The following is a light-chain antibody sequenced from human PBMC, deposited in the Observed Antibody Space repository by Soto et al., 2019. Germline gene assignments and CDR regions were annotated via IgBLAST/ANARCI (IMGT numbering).Light chain of an antibody. CDR2: WAS. V-gene: IGKV4-1*01. CDR1: QSVLYSSNNKNY. CDR3: QQYYSTPLT. Sequence: DIVMTQPPDSLAVSLGERATINCKSSQSVLYSSNNKNYLVWYQQRPGQPPKMLIYWASTRESGVPDRFSGNGSGTDFTLTISSLQAEDVAVYYCQQYYSTPLTFGQGTKVEIK. J-gene: IGKJ1*01.